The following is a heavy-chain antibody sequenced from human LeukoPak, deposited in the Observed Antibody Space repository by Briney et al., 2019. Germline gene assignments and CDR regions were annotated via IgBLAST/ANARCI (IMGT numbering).Heavy chain of an antibody. CDR1: GGPISSSSYY. CDR2: IYYRGST. J-gene: IGHJ4*02. V-gene: IGHV4-39*01. CDR3: ARGIRWNDY. D-gene: IGHD4-23*01. Sequence: PSETLSLTCIVSGGPISSSSYYWGWIRQPPGKGLEWIGNIYYRGSTYYNPSLKSRVTISVDTSKNQFSLKLSSVTAADTAVYYCARGIRWNDYWGQGTLVTVSS.